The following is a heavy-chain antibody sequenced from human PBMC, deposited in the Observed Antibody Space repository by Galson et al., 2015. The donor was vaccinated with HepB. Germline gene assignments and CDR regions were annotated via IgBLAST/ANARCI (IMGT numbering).Heavy chain of an antibody. CDR1: GFTFSSYA. Sequence: SLRLSCAASGFTFSSYAMTWVRQAPGKGLEWVSTMSGSGDSTYYVESVKGRFTISRDNSKNTVYLQINSLRVEDTAVYYCAKDLGVVVPSAAHSDWGQGTLVTVSS. CDR2: MSGSGDST. D-gene: IGHD2-2*01. J-gene: IGHJ1*01. V-gene: IGHV3-23*01. CDR3: AKDLGVVVPSAAHSD.